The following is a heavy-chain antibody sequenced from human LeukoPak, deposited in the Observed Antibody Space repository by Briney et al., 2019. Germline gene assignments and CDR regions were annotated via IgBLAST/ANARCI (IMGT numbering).Heavy chain of an antibody. CDR2: INPGDSDT. Sequence: GESLKISCKASGYSFTTYWIGWARQMPGKGLEWMGIINPGDSDTRYSPSFQGQVTISADKSISTACLQWSSLKASDTAIYYCTRRFYGTGYSDYWGQGTLVTVSS. D-gene: IGHD3/OR15-3a*01. J-gene: IGHJ4*02. CDR1: GYSFTTYW. V-gene: IGHV5-51*01. CDR3: TRRFYGTGYSDY.